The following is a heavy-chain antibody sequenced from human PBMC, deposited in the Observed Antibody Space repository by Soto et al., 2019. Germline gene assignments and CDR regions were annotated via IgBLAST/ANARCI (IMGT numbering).Heavy chain of an antibody. CDR3: ARVPLAARQGGYWFDP. CDR2: ISSSSSYI. Sequence: EVQLVESGGGLVKPGGSLRLSCAASGFTFSSYSMNWVRQAPGKGLEWVSSISSSSSYIYYADSVKGRFTISRDNAKNSLYLQMNSLRAEDTAVYYCARVPLAARQGGYWFDPWGQGTLVTVSS. J-gene: IGHJ5*02. V-gene: IGHV3-21*01. CDR1: GFTFSSYS. D-gene: IGHD6-6*01.